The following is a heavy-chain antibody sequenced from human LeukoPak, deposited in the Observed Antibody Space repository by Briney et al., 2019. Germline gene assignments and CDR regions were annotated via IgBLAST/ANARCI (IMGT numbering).Heavy chain of an antibody. CDR3: ARDADYYDSSGYYYINWFDP. J-gene: IGHJ5*02. CDR2: INPNSGGT. CDR1: GYTFTSYY. Sequence: ASVKVSCKASGYTFTSYYMHWVRQAPGQGLEWMGWINPNSGGTNYAQKFQGRVTMTRDTSISTAYMELSRLRSDDTAVYYCARDADYYDSSGYYYINWFDPWGQGTLVTVSS. D-gene: IGHD3-22*01. V-gene: IGHV1-2*02.